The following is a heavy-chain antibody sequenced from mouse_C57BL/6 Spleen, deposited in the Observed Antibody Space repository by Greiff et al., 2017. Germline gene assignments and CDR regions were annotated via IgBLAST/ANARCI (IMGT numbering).Heavy chain of an antibody. Sequence: VQLQQSGAELMKPGASVKLSCKATGYTFTGYWIEWVKQRPGHGLEWIGELLPGSGSTTYNGKFKGKATFTADTSSNTAYMQLSSLTTEDAAIYYCARWDRFAYWGQGTLVTVSA. CDR2: LLPGSGST. J-gene: IGHJ3*01. D-gene: IGHD4-1*01. CDR1: GYTFTGYW. V-gene: IGHV1-9*01. CDR3: ARWDRFAY.